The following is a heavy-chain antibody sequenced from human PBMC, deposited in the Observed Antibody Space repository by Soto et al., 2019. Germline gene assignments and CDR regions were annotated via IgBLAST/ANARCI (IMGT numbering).Heavy chain of an antibody. J-gene: IGHJ6*02. CDR1: GFPFSTYW. Sequence: GGSLRLSCAASGFPFSTYWMNLVRQAPGKGLEWVANIKQDGSEKYYVDSVKGRFAISRDNAKDSLFLQMNNLRAEDTAVYYCVRDWSTFWGMDVWGQGTTVTVSS. CDR2: IKQDGSEK. V-gene: IGHV3-7*01. CDR3: VRDWSTFWGMDV.